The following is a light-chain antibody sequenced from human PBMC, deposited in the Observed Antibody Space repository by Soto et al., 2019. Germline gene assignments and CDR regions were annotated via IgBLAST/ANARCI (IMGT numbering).Light chain of an antibody. CDR1: QSVSSSY. CDR3: QQYGNSPIT. V-gene: IGKV3-20*01. CDR2: GTS. J-gene: IGKJ5*01. Sequence: EIGMTQSPATLSLSPGERATLSCRASQSVSSSYLAWYQQKPGQAPRLLIYGTSSRATGIPDRFSGSGSGTDFTLTISRLEPEDFAVYYCQQYGNSPITFGQGTRLEI.